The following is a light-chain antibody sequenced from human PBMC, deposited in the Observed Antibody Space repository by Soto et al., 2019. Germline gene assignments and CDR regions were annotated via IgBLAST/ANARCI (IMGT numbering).Light chain of an antibody. J-gene: IGLJ1*01. CDR1: SSDVGSYNL. V-gene: IGLV2-23*01. CDR2: EGI. Sequence: QSALTQPASVSGSPGQSITISCTGTSSDVGSYNLVSWFQQHPGKAPKLLIYEGIKRPSGVSNRFSGSKSGNTVSLTTSGLQAEDEADYYCCSYAGGGTYVFGTGTKVTVL. CDR3: CSYAGGGTYV.